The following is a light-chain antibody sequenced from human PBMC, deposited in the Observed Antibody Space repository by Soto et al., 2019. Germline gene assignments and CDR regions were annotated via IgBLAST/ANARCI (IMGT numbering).Light chain of an antibody. V-gene: IGKV1-5*03. CDR3: QQYHIYSWT. CDR2: RAS. CDR1: QDIGTW. J-gene: IGKJ1*01. Sequence: DIQMTQSPSTLSASVGDRVTITCRASQDIGTWLAWYQQKPEKAPKVLIYRASHLESGVPSRFCASGSGTEFSLTINSLQADDFATYYCQQYHIYSWTFGQGTKVDIK.